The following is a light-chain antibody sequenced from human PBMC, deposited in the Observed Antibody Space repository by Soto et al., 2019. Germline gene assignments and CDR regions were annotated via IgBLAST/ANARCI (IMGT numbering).Light chain of an antibody. J-gene: IGKJ2*01. CDR3: QQYYSIPYT. V-gene: IGKV4-1*01. Sequence: DIVMTQSPDSLAVSLGERATTNCKSSQSVLSSSNNKNFLAWYQQKPGQSPKLLIYWASTRESGVPDRFSGSGSGTDFTLTISSLQDEDVAVYYCQQYYSIPYTFGQGTKLEIK. CDR1: QSVLSSSNNKNF. CDR2: WAS.